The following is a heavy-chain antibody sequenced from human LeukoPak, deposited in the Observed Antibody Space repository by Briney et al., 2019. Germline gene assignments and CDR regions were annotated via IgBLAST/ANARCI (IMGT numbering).Heavy chain of an antibody. CDR3: ARAGYSYGYRRWYFDY. D-gene: IGHD5-18*01. CDR1: GYTFTGYY. CDR2: INPNSGGT. Sequence: ASVKVSCKASGYTFTGYYMHWVRQAPGQGLEWMGWINPNSGGTNYAQKFQGRVTMTRDTSISTAYMELSRLRPDDTAVYYCARAGYSYGYRRWYFDYWGQGTLVTVSS. J-gene: IGHJ4*02. V-gene: IGHV1-2*02.